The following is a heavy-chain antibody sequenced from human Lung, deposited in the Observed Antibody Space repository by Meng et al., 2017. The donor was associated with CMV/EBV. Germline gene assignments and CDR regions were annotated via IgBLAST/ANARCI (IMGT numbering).Heavy chain of an antibody. CDR1: GYTFTSYY. CDR3: ARDPRLSTYYDFWSGYKNGMDV. V-gene: IGHV1-46*01. CDR2: INPSGGST. D-gene: IGHD3-3*01. Sequence: SXXVSXKASGYTFTSYYMHWVRQAPGQGLEWMGIINPSGGSTSYAQKFQGRVTMTRDTSTSTVYMELSSLRSEDTAVYYCARDPRLSTYYDFWSGYKNGMDVWGQGXTVTVSS. J-gene: IGHJ6*02.